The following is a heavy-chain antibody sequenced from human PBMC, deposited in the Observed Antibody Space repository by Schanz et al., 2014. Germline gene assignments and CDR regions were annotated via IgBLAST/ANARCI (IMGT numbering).Heavy chain of an antibody. CDR1: GITFSSHS. CDR2: ITYNGGTI. D-gene: IGHD3-10*01. J-gene: IGHJ6*03. V-gene: IGHV3-48*04. CDR3: AKGSRSGSKVMDV. Sequence: EVQLLESGGGLVQPGGSLRLSCAASGITFSSHSFNWVRQAPGKGLEWISYITYNGGTIYYADSVKSRFTISRDSAKNSLYLQMNSLRPEDTALYYCAKGSRSGSKVMDVWGKGTTVTVSS.